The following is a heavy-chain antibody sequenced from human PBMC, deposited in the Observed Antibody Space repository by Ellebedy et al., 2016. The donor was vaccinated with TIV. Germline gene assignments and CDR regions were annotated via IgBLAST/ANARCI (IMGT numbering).Heavy chain of an antibody. D-gene: IGHD3-3*01. CDR3: AKDLHHWSANDR. CDR1: GFTLRGNA. J-gene: IGHJ5*02. Sequence: GESLKISCAAFGFTLRGNAMSWVRQAPGKGLEWVSGIGGDLRTHYADPVTGRFTISRDDSQDTLFLEMNRLRVEDTAVYYCAKDLHHWSANDRWGQGTLVSVSS. CDR2: IGGDLRT. V-gene: IGHV3-23*01.